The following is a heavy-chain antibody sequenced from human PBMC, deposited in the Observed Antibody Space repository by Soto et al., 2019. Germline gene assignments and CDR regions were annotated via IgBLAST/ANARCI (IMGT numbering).Heavy chain of an antibody. CDR1: GFTFSSYA. CDR3: AKDRPSSSSWVSGPHDY. CDR2: ISGSGGST. V-gene: IGHV3-23*01. Sequence: GGSLRLSCAASGFTFSSYAMSWVRQAPGKGLEWVSAISGSGGSTYYADSVKGRFTISRDNSKNTLYLQMNSLRAEDTAVYYCAKDRPSSSSWVSGPHDYWGQGTLVTVSS. J-gene: IGHJ4*02. D-gene: IGHD6-13*01.